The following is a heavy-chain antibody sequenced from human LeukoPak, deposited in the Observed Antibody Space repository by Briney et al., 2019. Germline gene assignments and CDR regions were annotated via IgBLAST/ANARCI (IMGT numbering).Heavy chain of an antibody. V-gene: IGHV3-20*01. CDR2: INWNGGST. CDR3: ARDMTEDAFDI. J-gene: IGHJ3*02. CDR1: GFTFDDYG. Sequence: GGSLRLSCAASGFTFDDYGMSWVRQAPGKGLEWVSGINWNGGSTGYADSVKGRFTIPRDNAKNSLYLQMNSLRAEDTALYHCARDMTEDAFDIWGQGTMVTVSS.